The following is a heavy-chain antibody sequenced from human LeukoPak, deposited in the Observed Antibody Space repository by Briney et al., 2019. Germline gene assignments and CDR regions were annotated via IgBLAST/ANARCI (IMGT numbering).Heavy chain of an antibody. CDR3: AKLGGHPLHNYYVGV. CDR1: GFTFSNYA. J-gene: IGHJ6*03. Sequence: GGSLRLSCAASGFTFSNYAMHWVRQAPGKGLEWVALMSYDGSHQYYADSVKGRFTISRDNSNNTVFLQMNSLKTEDTAVYYCAKLGGHPLHNYYVGVWGKGTTVAVSS. CDR2: MSYDGSHQ. V-gene: IGHV3-30*01. D-gene: IGHD3-16*01.